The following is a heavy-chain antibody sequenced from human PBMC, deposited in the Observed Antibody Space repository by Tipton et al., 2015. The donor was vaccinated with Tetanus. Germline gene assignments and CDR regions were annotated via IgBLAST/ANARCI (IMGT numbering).Heavy chain of an antibody. CDR2: IWYDGSNK. J-gene: IGHJ4*02. CDR1: GFTFSSYG. CDR3: ARNTYYYGSGSLFGFDY. Sequence: RSLRLSCAASGFTFSSYGMHWVRQAPGKGLEWVAVIWYDGSNKYYADSVKGRFTISRDNSKNTLYLQMNSLRAEDTAVHYCARNTYYYGSGSLFGFDYWGQGTLVTVSS. D-gene: IGHD3-10*01. V-gene: IGHV3-33*01.